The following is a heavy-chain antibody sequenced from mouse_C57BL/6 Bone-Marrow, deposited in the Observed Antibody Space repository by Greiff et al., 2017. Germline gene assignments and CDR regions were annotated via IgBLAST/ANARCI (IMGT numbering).Heavy chain of an antibody. J-gene: IGHJ4*01. CDR2: INPSNGGT. CDR1: GYTFTSYW. V-gene: IGHV1-53*01. Sequence: QVQLQQPGTELVKPGASVKLSCKASGYTFTSYWMHWVKQRPGQGLEWIGNINPSNGGTNYNEKFNSKATLTVDKSSSTAYMQLSSLTSEDSTVYYCARSGYGSSYYYAMDYWGQGTSVTVSS. D-gene: IGHD1-1*01. CDR3: ARSGYGSSYYYAMDY.